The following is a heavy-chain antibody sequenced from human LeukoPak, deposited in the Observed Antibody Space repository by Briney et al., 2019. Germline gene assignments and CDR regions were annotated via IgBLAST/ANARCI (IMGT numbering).Heavy chain of an antibody. D-gene: IGHD4-17*01. CDR1: GGSISSGSYY. Sequence: SQTLSLTCTVSGGSISSGSYYWSWIRQPAGKGLEWIGRIYTSGSTNYNPSLKSRVTISVDTSKNQFSLKLSSVTAADTAVYYCATDYGLGYYWGQGTLVTVSS. V-gene: IGHV4-61*02. J-gene: IGHJ4*02. CDR2: IYTSGST. CDR3: ATDYGLGYY.